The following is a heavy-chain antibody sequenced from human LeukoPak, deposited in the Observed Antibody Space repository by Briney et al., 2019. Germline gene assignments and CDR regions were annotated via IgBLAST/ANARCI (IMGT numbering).Heavy chain of an antibody. V-gene: IGHV1-46*01. Sequence: GASVKVSCKASGYTFTSYDINWVRQAPGQGLEWMGIINPSGGSTSYAQKFQGRVTMTRDTSTSTVYMELSSLRSEDTAVYYCARVVVGDIAAFDIWGQGTMVTVSS. J-gene: IGHJ3*02. CDR3: ARVVVGDIAAFDI. D-gene: IGHD4-17*01. CDR2: INPSGGST. CDR1: GYTFTSYD.